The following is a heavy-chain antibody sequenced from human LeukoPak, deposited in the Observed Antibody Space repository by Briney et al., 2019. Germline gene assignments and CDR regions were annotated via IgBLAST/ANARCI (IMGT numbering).Heavy chain of an antibody. V-gene: IGHV1-18*01. J-gene: IGHJ4*02. CDR3: ARRELGYCSGGSCYDLDY. D-gene: IGHD2-15*01. CDR2: ISAYNGNT. CDR1: GYTFTSYG. Sequence: ASVKVSCKASGYTFTSYGISWVRQAPGQGLEWMGWISAYNGNTNYAQKLQGRVTMTTDTSTSTAYMELRSLRSDDTAVYYCARRELGYCSGGSCYDLDYWGQGTLVIVSS.